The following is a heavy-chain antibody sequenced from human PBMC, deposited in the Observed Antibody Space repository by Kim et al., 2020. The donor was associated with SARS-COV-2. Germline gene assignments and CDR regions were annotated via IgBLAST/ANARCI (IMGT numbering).Heavy chain of an antibody. Sequence: SETLSLTCAVYGGSFSGYYWSWIRQPPGKGLEWIGEINHSGSTNYNPSLKSRVTISVDTSKNQFSLKLSSVTAADTAVYYCARGVYYYDSSGYYEKGRFDYWGQGTLVTVSS. CDR2: INHSGST. D-gene: IGHD3-22*01. CDR1: GGSFSGYY. V-gene: IGHV4-34*01. CDR3: ARGVYYYDSSGYYEKGRFDY. J-gene: IGHJ4*02.